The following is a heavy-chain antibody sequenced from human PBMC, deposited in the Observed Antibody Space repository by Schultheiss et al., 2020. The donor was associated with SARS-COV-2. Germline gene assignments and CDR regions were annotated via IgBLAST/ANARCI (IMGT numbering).Heavy chain of an antibody. J-gene: IGHJ6*02. Sequence: SETLSLTCTVSGGSISSYYWSWIRQPPGKGLEWIGYIYYSGSTNYNPSLKSRVTISVDTSKNQFSLKLSSVTAADTAVYYCARVGFDSSGYYSGYYYYGMDVWGQGTTVTVSS. CDR1: GGSISSYY. D-gene: IGHD3-22*01. CDR3: ARVGFDSSGYYSGYYYYGMDV. V-gene: IGHV4-59*01. CDR2: IYYSGST.